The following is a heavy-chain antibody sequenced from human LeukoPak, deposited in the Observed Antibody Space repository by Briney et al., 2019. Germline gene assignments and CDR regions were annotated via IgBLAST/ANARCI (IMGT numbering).Heavy chain of an antibody. CDR3: AKKNSYGSGAGDPLDV. D-gene: IGHD3-10*01. V-gene: IGHV3-30*18. Sequence: GRSLRLSRAASGFSFSNFGMHWVRQAPGKGLEWVAIISHDGSLKYFLDSVKGRFTISRDNSKNTLYLQMDSLRADDTAVYYCAKKNSYGSGAGDPLDVWGHGTLVTVSS. J-gene: IGHJ3*01. CDR1: GFSFSNFG. CDR2: ISHDGSLK.